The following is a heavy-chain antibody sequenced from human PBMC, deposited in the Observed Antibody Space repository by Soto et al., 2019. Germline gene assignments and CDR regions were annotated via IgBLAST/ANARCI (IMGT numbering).Heavy chain of an antibody. Sequence: SETLSLTCAFSGYSISSGYYWGWIRQPPGKGPEWIGSIYHSGSTYYNPSLKSRVTISVDTSKNQFSLKLSSVTAADTAVYYCARVYYGSGSYYNLGEGGMDVWGQGTTVTVSS. D-gene: IGHD3-10*01. CDR3: ARVYYGSGSYYNLGEGGMDV. J-gene: IGHJ6*02. CDR2: IYHSGST. V-gene: IGHV4-38-2*01. CDR1: GYSISSGYY.